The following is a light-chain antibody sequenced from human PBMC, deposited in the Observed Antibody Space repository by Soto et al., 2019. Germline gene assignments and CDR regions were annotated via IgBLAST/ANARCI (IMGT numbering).Light chain of an antibody. CDR2: EVS. V-gene: IGLV2-14*01. CDR1: SSDVGGYNY. Sequence: QSALTQPASVSGSPAQSITISCTGTSSDVGGYNYVSWYQQHPDKAPKLMIYEVSNRPSGVSNRFSGSKSGNTASLTISGLQSDDEAEYYCSSYTSSSTHFNVFGTGTKVTGL. J-gene: IGLJ1*01. CDR3: SSYTSSSTHFNV.